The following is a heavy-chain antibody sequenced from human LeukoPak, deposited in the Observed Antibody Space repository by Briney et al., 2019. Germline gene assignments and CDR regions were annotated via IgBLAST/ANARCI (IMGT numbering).Heavy chain of an antibody. CDR3: ARDSSRGYYDFWSGYSYDAFDI. CDR2: ISSSSSYI. CDR1: GFTFSSYS. Sequence: KPGGSLRLSCAASGFTFSSYSMNWVRQAPGKGLEWVSSISSSSSYIYCADSVKGRFTISRDNAKNSLYLQMNSLRAEDTAVYYCARDSSRGYYDFWSGYSYDAFDIWGQGTMVTVSS. J-gene: IGHJ3*02. D-gene: IGHD3-3*01. V-gene: IGHV3-21*01.